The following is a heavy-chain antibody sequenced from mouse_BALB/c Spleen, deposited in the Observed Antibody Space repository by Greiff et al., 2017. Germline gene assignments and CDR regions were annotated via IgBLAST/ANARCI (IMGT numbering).Heavy chain of an antibody. CDR2: IWSGGST. V-gene: IGHV2-2*02. J-gene: IGHJ3*01. D-gene: IGHD2-1*01. CDR3: ARDGTLAY. Sequence: QVQLKQSGPGLVQPSQSLSITCTVSGFSLTSYGVHWVRQSPGKGLEWLGVIWSGGSTDYNAAFISRLSISKDNSKSQVFFKMNSLQANDTAIYYCARDGTLAYWGQGTLVTVSA. CDR1: GFSLTSYG.